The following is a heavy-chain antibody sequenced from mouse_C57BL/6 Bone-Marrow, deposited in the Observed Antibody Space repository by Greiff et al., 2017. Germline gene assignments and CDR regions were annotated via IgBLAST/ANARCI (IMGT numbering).Heavy chain of an antibody. J-gene: IGHJ3*01. D-gene: IGHD1-1*01. CDR1: GSTFTSYW. CDR3: ARGDYYGSSYVAY. Sequence: QVQLQQPGAELVKPGASVKLSCKASGSTFTSYWMQWVKQRPGQGLEWIGEIDPSDSYTNYNQKFKGKATLTVDTSSSTAYLQLSSLTSEDSAVYYCARGDYYGSSYVAYWGQGTLGTVSA. CDR2: IDPSDSYT. V-gene: IGHV1-50*01.